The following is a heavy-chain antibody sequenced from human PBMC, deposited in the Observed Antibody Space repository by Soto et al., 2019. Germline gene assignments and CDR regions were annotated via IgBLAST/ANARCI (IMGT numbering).Heavy chain of an antibody. CDR2: VFHSATT. D-gene: IGHD6-19*01. V-gene: IGHV4-59*01. CDR3: ARGHYSSGWPIDH. J-gene: IGHJ4*02. CDR1: GDSFSDYY. Sequence: VQLQESGPGLVKPSETLTLTCTVSGDSFSDYYWNWIRQVPGKGLEWIGFVFHSATTSYNPSLKTRVAISDDTSKKQFSLRLTSVTAADTAIYYCARGHYSSGWPIDHWGQGILVTVSS.